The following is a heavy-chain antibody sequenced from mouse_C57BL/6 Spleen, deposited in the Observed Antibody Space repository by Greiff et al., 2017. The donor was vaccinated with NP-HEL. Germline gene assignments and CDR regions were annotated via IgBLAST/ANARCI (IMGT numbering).Heavy chain of an antibody. Sequence: QVQLQQSGAELVKPGASVKISCKASGYTFTDYYINWVKQRPGQGLEWIGKIGPGSGSTYYNEKFKGKATLTADKSSSTAYMQLISLTSEDSAVYFCARNPFYYYGSSYWYFDVWGTGTTVTVSS. V-gene: IGHV1-77*01. CDR3: ARNPFYYYGSSYWYFDV. CDR2: IGPGSGST. CDR1: GYTFTDYY. J-gene: IGHJ1*03. D-gene: IGHD1-1*01.